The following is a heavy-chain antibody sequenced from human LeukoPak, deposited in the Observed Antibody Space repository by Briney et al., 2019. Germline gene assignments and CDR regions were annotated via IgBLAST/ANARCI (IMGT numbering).Heavy chain of an antibody. D-gene: IGHD3-10*01. J-gene: IGHJ4*02. Sequence: GGSLRLSCAASGFTFSNYWMHWVRQAPGKGLVWVSRIKTDGSGAGYADSVKGRFTISRDNAKNTLFLQMNSLRAEDAAVYYCTRDLVYGSGSSDYWGQGTLVTVSS. V-gene: IGHV3-74*01. CDR3: TRDLVYGSGSSDY. CDR2: IKTDGSGA. CDR1: GFTFSNYW.